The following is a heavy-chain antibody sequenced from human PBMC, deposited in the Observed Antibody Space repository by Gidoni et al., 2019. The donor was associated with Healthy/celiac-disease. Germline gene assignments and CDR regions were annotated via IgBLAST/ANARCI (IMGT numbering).Heavy chain of an antibody. CDR3: AREKWELPDY. CDR1: GFSLSTSGMC. CDR2: IDWDDDK. D-gene: IGHD1-26*01. J-gene: IGHJ4*02. Sequence: QVTLRESGPALVNPTQPPTLPCTFSGFSLSTSGMCVSGIRQPPGKALEWRARIDWDDDKYYSTSLKTRLTISKDTSKNQVVLTMTNMDPVDTATYYCAREKWELPDYWGQGTLVTVSS. V-gene: IGHV2-70*15.